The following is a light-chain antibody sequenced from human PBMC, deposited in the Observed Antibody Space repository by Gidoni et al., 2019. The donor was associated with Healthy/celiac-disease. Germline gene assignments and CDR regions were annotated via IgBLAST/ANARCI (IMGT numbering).Light chain of an antibody. J-gene: IGKJ2*01. Sequence: DIVMSQFPLSLPVTPGEPASISCTSRKRLLHMNGYNYLDWYLQKPGQSPQLLIYFGSNRASGVPERFSGSGSGTDFTLKISRVEAEDVGVYYCRQAQQTPRTFGQGTKLEIK. CDR2: FGS. CDR1: KRLLHMNGYNY. CDR3: RQAQQTPRT. V-gene: IGKV2-28*01.